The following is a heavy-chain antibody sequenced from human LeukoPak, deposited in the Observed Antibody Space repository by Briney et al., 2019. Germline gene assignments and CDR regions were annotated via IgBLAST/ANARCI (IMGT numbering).Heavy chain of an antibody. J-gene: IGHJ6*03. D-gene: IGHD6-13*01. Sequence: GGSLRLSCAASGFTFSSYSMNWVRQAPGKGLEWVAVISYDGSNKYYADSVKGRFTISRDNSKNTLYLQMNSLRAEDTAVYYCARVSHSSSWNYYYYMDVWGKGTAVTVSS. V-gene: IGHV3-30*03. CDR3: ARVSHSSSWNYYYYMDV. CDR2: ISYDGSNK. CDR1: GFTFSSYS.